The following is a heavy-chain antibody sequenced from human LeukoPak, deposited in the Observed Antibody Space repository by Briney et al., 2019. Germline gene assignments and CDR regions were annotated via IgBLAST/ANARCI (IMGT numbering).Heavy chain of an antibody. CDR1: GGSISSYY. CDR2: IYYSGST. V-gene: IGHV4-59*01. J-gene: IGHJ5*02. CDR3: ARERSSGQEDWFDP. D-gene: IGHD6-19*01. Sequence: SETLSLTCTVSGGSISSYYWSWIRQPPGKGLEWIGYIYYSGSTNYNPSLKSRVTISVDTSKNQISLKLSSVTAADTAVYYCARERSSGQEDWFDPWGQGTLVTVSS.